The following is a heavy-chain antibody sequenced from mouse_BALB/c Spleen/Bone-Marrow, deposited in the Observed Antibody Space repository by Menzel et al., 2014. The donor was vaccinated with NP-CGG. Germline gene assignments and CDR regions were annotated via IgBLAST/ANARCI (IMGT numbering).Heavy chain of an antibody. CDR3: ARYGNGLMDY. Sequence: EVQLQQSAAELVKPGASVKLSCTASGFNIKDTYMHWVKQRPEQGLEWIGRIDTANGNTKYDPKFQGKANKTADTSSNTAYLQLSSLTSEDTAVYYCARYGNGLMDYWGQGTSVTVSS. CDR2: IDTANGNT. V-gene: IGHV14-3*02. J-gene: IGHJ4*01. D-gene: IGHD2-1*01. CDR1: GFNIKDTY.